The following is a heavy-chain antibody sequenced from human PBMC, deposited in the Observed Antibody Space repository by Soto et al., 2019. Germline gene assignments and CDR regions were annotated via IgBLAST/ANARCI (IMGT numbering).Heavy chain of an antibody. CDR1: GYTFTSYG. J-gene: IGHJ6*03. D-gene: IGHD3-10*01. V-gene: IGHV1-18*01. CDR2: ISAYNGNT. CDR3: AREGEYYGSGSYEKPYYYYYMDV. Sequence: ASVKVSCKASGYTFTSYGISWVRQAPGQGLEWMGWISAYNGNTNYAQKVQGRVTMTRDTSISTAYMELSRLRSDDTAVYYCAREGEYYGSGSYEKPYYYYYMDVWGKGTTVTVSS.